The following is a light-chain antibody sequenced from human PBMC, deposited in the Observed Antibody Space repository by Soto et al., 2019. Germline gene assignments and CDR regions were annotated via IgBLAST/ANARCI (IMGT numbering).Light chain of an antibody. Sequence: QSALTQPASVSGSPGQSITISCTGTSSDVGGYDYVSWYQHHPGKAPKLMIYDVSKRPSGVSNRFSGSKSGNTASLTISGLQAEDEADYYCSSYTSSNTPVLFGAGTKLTVL. V-gene: IGLV2-14*03. CDR1: SSDVGGYDY. CDR2: DVS. J-gene: IGLJ1*01. CDR3: SSYTSSNTPVL.